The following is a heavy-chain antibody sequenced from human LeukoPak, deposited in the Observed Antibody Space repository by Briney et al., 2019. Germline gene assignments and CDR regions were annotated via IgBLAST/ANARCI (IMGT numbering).Heavy chain of an antibody. Sequence: SGGSLRLSCAASGFTFSSYSMNWVRQAPGKWLEWVSYISSSGSTIYYADPVKGRFTISRDNAKNSLYLQMNSLRAEDTAVYYCATLYAHSNWFDPWGQGTLVTVSS. CDR1: GFTFSSYS. CDR2: ISSSGSTI. D-gene: IGHD2/OR15-2a*01. CDR3: ATLYAHSNWFDP. J-gene: IGHJ5*02. V-gene: IGHV3-48*01.